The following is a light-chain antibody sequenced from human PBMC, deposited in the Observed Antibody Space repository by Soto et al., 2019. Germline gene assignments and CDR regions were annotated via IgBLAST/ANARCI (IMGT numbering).Light chain of an antibody. V-gene: IGKV3-20*01. Sequence: DIVLTQSPATLSLSPGERATLSCRASQSVSSYLAWYQQKPGQAPRLLIYGASSRATGIPDRFSGSGSGTDFTLTISRLEPKDFAVYYCQQYGSSPTWTFGQGTKVDIK. CDR2: GAS. CDR1: QSVSSY. J-gene: IGKJ1*01. CDR3: QQYGSSPTWT.